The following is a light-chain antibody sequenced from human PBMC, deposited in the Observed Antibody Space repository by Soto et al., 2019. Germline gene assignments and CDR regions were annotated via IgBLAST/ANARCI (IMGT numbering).Light chain of an antibody. CDR2: WAS. CDR3: QQCYSTPPT. J-gene: IGKJ2*01. V-gene: IGKV4-1*01. CDR1: QSVLFNPNNKNS. Sequence: DIVMTQSPDSLAVSLGERATINCKSTQSVLFNPNNKNSLGWYQQKPGQPPKFLIYWASTRDSGVPDRFSGSGSGTDFTLTISSLQDEDVAVYYCQQCYSTPPTFGQGTNLAIK.